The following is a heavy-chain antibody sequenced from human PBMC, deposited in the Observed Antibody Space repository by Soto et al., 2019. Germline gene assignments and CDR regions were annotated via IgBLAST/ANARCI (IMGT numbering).Heavy chain of an antibody. V-gene: IGHV1-8*01. J-gene: IGHJ4*02. CDR2: MNPNSGST. CDR1: GYTFTSYD. CDR3: AKDRAVRGIYYFDY. D-gene: IGHD3-10*01. Sequence: ASVKVSCKASGYTFTSYDINWVRQATGQGLEWMGWMNPNSGSTYYADSVKGRFTISRDNSKNTLYLQMNSLRAEDTAVYYCAKDRAVRGIYYFDYWGQGTLVTVSS.